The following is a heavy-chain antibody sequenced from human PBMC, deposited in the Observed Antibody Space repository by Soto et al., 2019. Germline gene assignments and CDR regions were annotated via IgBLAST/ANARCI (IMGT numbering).Heavy chain of an antibody. CDR3: ARGTPYYDSSGYSYYFDY. V-gene: IGHV4-4*07. CDR2: FYTSGSA. J-gene: IGHJ4*02. CDR1: GGSISTYY. D-gene: IGHD3-22*01. Sequence: PSETLSLTCTVSGGSISTYYWSWIRQPAGKGLEWIGRFYTSGSANYNPSLKSRVTMSVDTSNSQFSLKLSSVTAADTAVYYCARGTPYYDSSGYSYYFDYWGQGALVTVSS.